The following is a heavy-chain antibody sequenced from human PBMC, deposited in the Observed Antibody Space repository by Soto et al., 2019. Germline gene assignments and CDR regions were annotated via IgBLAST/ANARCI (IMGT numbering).Heavy chain of an antibody. J-gene: IGHJ4*02. V-gene: IGHV1-18*01. CDR1: GYAFTSYG. D-gene: IGHD6-13*01. Sequence: GVSVEVSCKASGYAFTSYGISWVRQAPGQGLEWMGWISAYNGNTNYAQKLQGRVTMTTDTSTSTAYMELRSLRSDDTAVYYWARAGIAAASDTFDYWGQGTLVTVSS. CDR2: ISAYNGNT. CDR3: ARAGIAAASDTFDY.